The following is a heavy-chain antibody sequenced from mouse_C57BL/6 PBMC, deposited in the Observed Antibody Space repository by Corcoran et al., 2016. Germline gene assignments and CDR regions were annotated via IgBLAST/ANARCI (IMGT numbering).Heavy chain of an antibody. CDR3: ATYDGYHYAMDY. Sequence: QIQLVQSGPELKKSGETVKISCKASGYTFTTYGMSWVKQAPGKGLKWMGWINTYSGVPTYADDFKGRFAFSLETSASTAYLQINNLKNEDTATYFCATYDGYHYAMDYWGQGTSVTVSS. D-gene: IGHD2-3*01. V-gene: IGHV9-3*01. J-gene: IGHJ4*01. CDR2: INTYSGVP. CDR1: GYTFTTYG.